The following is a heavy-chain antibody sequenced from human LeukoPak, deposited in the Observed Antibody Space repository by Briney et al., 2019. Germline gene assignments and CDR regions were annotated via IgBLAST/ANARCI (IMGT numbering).Heavy chain of an antibody. D-gene: IGHD3-3*01. CDR2: IIPIFGTA. CDR1: GGTFSSYA. V-gene: IGHV1-69*05. J-gene: IGHJ4*02. CDR3: ASPTTSRGSGLDY. Sequence: SVKVSCKASGGTFSSYAISWVRQAPGQGLEWMGRIIPIFGTANYAQKFQGRVTITTDESTSTAYMELSSLRSEDTAVYYCASPTTSRGSGLDYWGQGTLVTVSS.